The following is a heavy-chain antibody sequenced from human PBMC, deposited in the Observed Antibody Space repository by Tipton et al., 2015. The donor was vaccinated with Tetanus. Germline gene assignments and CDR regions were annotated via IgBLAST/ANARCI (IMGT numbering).Heavy chain of an antibody. CDR2: ISSTSTYI. J-gene: IGHJ4*02. V-gene: IGHV3-21*01. Sequence: SLRLSCEVSGFTLSRFGMNWVRQAPGKGLEWISSISSTSTYIYYATSVKGRFTISRDNAKNSLFLEMNSLRADDTAVYYCVSGSALDYWGQGTLITVSS. CDR1: GFTLSRFG. CDR3: VSGSALDY. D-gene: IGHD6-25*01.